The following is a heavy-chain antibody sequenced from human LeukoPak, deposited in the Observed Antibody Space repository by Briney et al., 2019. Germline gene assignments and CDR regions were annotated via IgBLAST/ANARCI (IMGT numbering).Heavy chain of an antibody. J-gene: IGHJ4*02. CDR2: IAGSGGGT. CDR3: AKRGVVIRVFLVGFHKEAYYFDS. CDR1: GFTFSSYG. V-gene: IGHV3-23*01. D-gene: IGHD3-10*01. Sequence: GGSLRLSCAASGFTFSSYGMSWVRQAPGKGLEWVAGIAGSGGGTNYADSVKGRFTISRDNPKNTLYLQMNSLRADDTAVYFCAKRGVVIRVFLVGFHKEAYYFDSWGQGALVTVSS.